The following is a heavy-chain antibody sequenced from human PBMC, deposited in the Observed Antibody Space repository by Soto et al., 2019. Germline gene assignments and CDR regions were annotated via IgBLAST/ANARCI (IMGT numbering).Heavy chain of an antibody. J-gene: IGHJ4*02. CDR3: TRALLLSYYDSSGYYTFDS. Sequence: EVQLVESGGGLVQPGRSLRLSCIASGFTFGDFAMSWFRQAPGKGLEWVGFIDSKTYGGTTESAASVKGRFTISRDDSKSIAYLQMNSLKTEDTAVYYCTRALLLSYYDSSGYYTFDSWGQGTLVTVSS. CDR2: IDSKTYGGTT. V-gene: IGHV3-49*03. D-gene: IGHD3-22*01. CDR1: GFTFGDFA.